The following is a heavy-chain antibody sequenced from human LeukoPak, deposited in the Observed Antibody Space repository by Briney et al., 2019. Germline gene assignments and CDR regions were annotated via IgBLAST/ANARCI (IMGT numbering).Heavy chain of an antibody. CDR1: GFTFSSYE. V-gene: IGHV3-48*03. D-gene: IGHD6-19*01. CDR2: ISSSGSVI. CDR3: ATSQSSVAGIVGD. J-gene: IGHJ4*02. Sequence: PGGSLRLSCAGSGFTFSSYEINWVRQAPGKGLEWVSSISSSGSVIYYADSVKGRFTISRDNAKNSLYLQMNSLRVEDTAVYYCATSQSSVAGIVGDWGQGTLVTVSS.